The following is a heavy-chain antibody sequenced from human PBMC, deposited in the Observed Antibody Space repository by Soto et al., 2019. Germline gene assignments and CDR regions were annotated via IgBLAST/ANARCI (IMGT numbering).Heavy chain of an antibody. V-gene: IGHV1-2*04. CDR2: INPNSGGT. J-gene: IGHJ5*02. CDR1: GYTFTGYY. D-gene: IGHD3-3*01. CDR3: ARDFLYYDFWSGKNNLFDP. Sequence: GASVKVSCKASGYTFTGYYMHWVRQAPGQGLEWMGWINPNSGGTNYAQKFQGWVTMTRDTSISTAYMELSRLRSDDTAVYYCARDFLYYDFWSGKNNLFDPWGQGTLVIVSS.